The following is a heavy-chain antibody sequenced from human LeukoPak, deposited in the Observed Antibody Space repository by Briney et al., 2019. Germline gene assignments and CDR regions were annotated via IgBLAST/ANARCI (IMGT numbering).Heavy chain of an antibody. J-gene: IGHJ4*02. V-gene: IGHV3-23*01. CDR1: GFTFSNHA. Sequence: PGGSLRLSCAASGFTFSNHAMSWVRQAPGKGLQSFTVISGGGRTTEYADFVKGRFTISRDNSKNTLSLQMNSLTVEDTAIYFCAKNVVVKRYIDFWGQGTLVTVSS. D-gene: IGHD2-15*01. CDR3: AKNVVVKRYIDF. CDR2: ISGGGRTT.